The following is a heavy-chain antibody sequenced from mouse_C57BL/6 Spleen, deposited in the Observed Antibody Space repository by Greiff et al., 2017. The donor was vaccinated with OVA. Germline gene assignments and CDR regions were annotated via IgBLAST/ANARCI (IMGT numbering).Heavy chain of an antibody. CDR3: ARRYDHCSSPRFDY. Sequence: VQLQQSGAELVKPGASVKLSCKASGYTFTSYWMQWVKQRPGQGLEWIGEIDPSASYTNYNQKFKGKATLTVGKSSSTAYMPLRSLTSYDSAVYYCARRYDHCSSPRFDYWGQGTTVTVSS. CDR2: IDPSASYT. V-gene: IGHV1-50*01. D-gene: IGHD1-1*01. CDR1: GYTFTSYW. J-gene: IGHJ2*01.